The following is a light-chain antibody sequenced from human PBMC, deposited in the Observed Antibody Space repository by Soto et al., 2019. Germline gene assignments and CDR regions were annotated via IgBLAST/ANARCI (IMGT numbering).Light chain of an antibody. CDR2: GAS. CDR1: QSVSSTY. CDR3: QQSGNSPLT. J-gene: IGKJ5*01. Sequence: EITLTQSPGTLSLSPGERATLSCRASQSVSSTYLAWYQQKPGQAPRLLIYGASSRATGIPDRFSGSGSGTDFTLTISRLEPEDFAVYFCQQSGNSPLTFGQGTRLEIK. V-gene: IGKV3-20*01.